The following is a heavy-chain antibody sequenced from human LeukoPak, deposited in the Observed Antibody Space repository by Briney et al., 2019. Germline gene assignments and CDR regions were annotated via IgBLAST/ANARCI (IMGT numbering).Heavy chain of an antibody. Sequence: PGGSLRLSCAASGFTFSSYGMHWVRQAPGKGLEWVAVISYDGSNEYYADSVKGRFTISRDNSKNTLYLQMNSLRAEDTAVYYCAKDFAAVDWFWRPQLDYWGQGTLVTVSS. V-gene: IGHV3-30*18. J-gene: IGHJ4*02. CDR2: ISYDGSNE. CDR1: GFTFSSYG. CDR3: AKDFAAVDWFWRPQLDY. D-gene: IGHD3/OR15-3a*01.